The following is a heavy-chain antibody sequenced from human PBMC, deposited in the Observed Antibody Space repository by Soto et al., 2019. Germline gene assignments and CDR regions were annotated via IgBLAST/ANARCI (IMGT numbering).Heavy chain of an antibody. CDR3: ARQSGWYGDVFDY. Sequence: SETLSLTCTVSGGSISSYYWSWIRQLPGKGLEWIGYMYHTGNTNYNPSLKSRVNIFGDTSKNQFSLKLSSVTAADTAVYYCARQSGWYGDVFDYWGQGTLVTVSS. D-gene: IGHD6-19*01. CDR1: GGSISSYY. V-gene: IGHV4-59*08. CDR2: MYHTGNT. J-gene: IGHJ4*02.